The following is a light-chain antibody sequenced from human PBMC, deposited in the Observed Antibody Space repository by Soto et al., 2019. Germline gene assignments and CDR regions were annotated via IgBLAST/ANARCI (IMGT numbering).Light chain of an antibody. CDR1: QSIGTW. CDR3: QQYNSYSRE. J-gene: IGKJ1*01. Sequence: DIQMTQSPSTLSASVGDRVTITCRASQSIGTWLAWYQHKPGRAPKLLIYDASTLEGGVPSRFSGSRSGTDFTFTISSLQPDDFATYYCQQYNSYSREFGQGTKVEIK. CDR2: DAS. V-gene: IGKV1-5*01.